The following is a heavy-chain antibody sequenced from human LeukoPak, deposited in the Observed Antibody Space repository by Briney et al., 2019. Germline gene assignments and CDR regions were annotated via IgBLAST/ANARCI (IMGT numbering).Heavy chain of an antibody. Sequence: ASVKVSCKASGYTFTGYYVNWLRQARGQGLEWMGWINPNSGGTNYAQKFQGRVTMTRDTSISTTYMELSSLTSDDTAVYYCARDQTTVTTTSHYFYGMDVWGQGTRVTVSS. V-gene: IGHV1-2*02. CDR3: ARDQTTVTTTSHYFYGMDV. CDR2: INPNSGGT. CDR1: GYTFTGYY. D-gene: IGHD4-17*01. J-gene: IGHJ6*02.